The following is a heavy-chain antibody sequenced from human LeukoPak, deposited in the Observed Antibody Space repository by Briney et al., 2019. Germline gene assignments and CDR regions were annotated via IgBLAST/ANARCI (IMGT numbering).Heavy chain of an antibody. Sequence: SGTLSLTCTVSGGSVRSNSWSWIRQPPGKGLEWIGNIYDSGSTSYNPSLKSRVTMSVDTSNNQFSLKLTSVTAADTAVYYCARVRFHLWPLFDYWGQGTLVTVSS. CDR2: IYDSGST. CDR1: GGSVRSNS. D-gene: IGHD3-10*01. J-gene: IGHJ4*02. CDR3: ARVRFHLWPLFDY. V-gene: IGHV4-59*02.